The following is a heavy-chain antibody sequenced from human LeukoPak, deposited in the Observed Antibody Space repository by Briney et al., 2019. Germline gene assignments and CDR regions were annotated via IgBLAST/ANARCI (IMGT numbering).Heavy chain of an antibody. J-gene: IGHJ3*01. CDR1: GFTFSSYG. V-gene: IGHV3-30*03. CDR3: ARDIRREMAIPFDV. D-gene: IGHD5-24*01. CDR2: ISYDESNK. Sequence: GGSLGLSCAASGFTFSSYGLHWVRQAPGKGLEWVAVISYDESNKYYADSVKGRFTISRDNSKNTLYLQMNSLRAEDTAVYHCARDIRREMAIPFDVWGQGTLVTVSS.